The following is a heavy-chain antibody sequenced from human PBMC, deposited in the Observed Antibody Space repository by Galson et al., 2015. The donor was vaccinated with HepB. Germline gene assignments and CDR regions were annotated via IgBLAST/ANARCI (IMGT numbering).Heavy chain of an antibody. D-gene: IGHD2-2*01. Sequence: SVKVSCKASGYTFTSYGISWVRQAPGQGLEWMGWISAYNGNTNYAQKLQGRVTMTTDTSTSTAYMELRSLRSDDTAVYYCARDVGDIVVVPAAMVDYWGQGTLVTVSS. CDR1: GYTFTSYG. J-gene: IGHJ4*02. CDR2: ISAYNGNT. V-gene: IGHV1-18*01. CDR3: ARDVGDIVVVPAAMVDY.